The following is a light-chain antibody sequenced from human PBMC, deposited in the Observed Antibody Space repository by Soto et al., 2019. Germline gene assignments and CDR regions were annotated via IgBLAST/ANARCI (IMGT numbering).Light chain of an antibody. CDR2: QDS. Sequence: SYELTQPPSVSVSPGQTASITCSGDKLGDKYACWYQQKPGQSPVLVIYQDSKRPSGIPERFSGSNSGNTATLTISGTQAMDEADYYCQAWDSSTGVVFGGRTKLTVL. V-gene: IGLV3-1*01. CDR1: KLGDKY. CDR3: QAWDSSTGVV. J-gene: IGLJ2*01.